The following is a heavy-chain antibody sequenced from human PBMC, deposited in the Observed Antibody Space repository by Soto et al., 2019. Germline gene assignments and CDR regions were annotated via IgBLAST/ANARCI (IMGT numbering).Heavy chain of an antibody. J-gene: IGHJ5*02. Sequence: EVQLLESGGRLVQPGGSLRLSCAASEFTFSSYAMTWVRQAPGKGLEWVSSISGSGDSTHYADSVKGRFTISRDNSKNTLYLQMNSLRAEDTAVYYCAINLGEFWSAFPSWGQGTLVTVSS. CDR2: ISGSGDST. CDR3: AINLGEFWSAFPS. V-gene: IGHV3-23*01. D-gene: IGHD3-3*01. CDR1: EFTFSSYA.